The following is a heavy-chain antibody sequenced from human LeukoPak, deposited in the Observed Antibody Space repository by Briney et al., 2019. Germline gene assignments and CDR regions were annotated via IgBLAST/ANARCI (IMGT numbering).Heavy chain of an antibody. CDR3: AKDSSGWKDFDY. Sequence: PGGSLRPSCAASGFTFSSYGIHWVRQAPGKGLEWVALISYDGRNKYYVDSVKGRFNISRDNSKNTLYLQMNSLRAEDTAVYYCAKDSSGWKDFDYWGQGTLVTVSS. V-gene: IGHV3-30*18. J-gene: IGHJ4*02. CDR1: GFTFSSYG. D-gene: IGHD6-19*01. CDR2: ISYDGRNK.